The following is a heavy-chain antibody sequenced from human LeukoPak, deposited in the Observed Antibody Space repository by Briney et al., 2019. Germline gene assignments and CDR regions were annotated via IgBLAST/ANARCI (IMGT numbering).Heavy chain of an antibody. CDR1: GGSISSSSYY. CDR3: ARHTKGYCSSSSCFYYYYVDV. V-gene: IGHV4-39*01. Sequence: SETLSLTCTVSGGSISSSSYYWGWIRQPPGKGLEWIGSIYYSGSTYYNPSLKSRVTISVDTSKNQFSLKLSSVTAADTAVYYCARHTKGYCSSSSCFYYYYVDVWGKGTTVTVSS. CDR2: IYYSGST. J-gene: IGHJ6*03. D-gene: IGHD2-2*01.